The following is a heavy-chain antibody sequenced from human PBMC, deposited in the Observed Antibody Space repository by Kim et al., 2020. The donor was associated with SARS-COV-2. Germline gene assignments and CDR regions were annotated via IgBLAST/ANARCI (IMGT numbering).Heavy chain of an antibody. Sequence: SETLSLTCAVSGGSISSSNWWSCVRQPPGKGLEWIGEIYHSGSTNYNPSLKSRVTISVDKSKNQFSLKLSSVTAADTAVYYCARVGLGMVRGVIIYYYYYGMDVWGQGTTVTVSS. CDR3: ARVGLGMVRGVIIYYYYYGMDV. D-gene: IGHD3-10*01. J-gene: IGHJ6*02. CDR2: IYHSGST. V-gene: IGHV4-4*02. CDR1: GGSISSSNW.